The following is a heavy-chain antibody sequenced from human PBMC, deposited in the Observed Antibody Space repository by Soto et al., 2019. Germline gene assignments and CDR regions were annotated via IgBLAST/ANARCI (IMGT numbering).Heavy chain of an antibody. D-gene: IGHD1-1*01. V-gene: IGHV3-15*01. Sequence: PGGSLRLSCAASGFTFSNAWMSWVRQAPGKGLEWVGRIKSKTDGGTTDYAAPVKGRFTISRDNSKNTLYLQMNSLRAEDTAVYYCAKTRGPGAFDIWGQGTMVTVSS. CDR2: IKSKTDGGTT. CDR3: AKTRGPGAFDI. CDR1: GFTFSNAW. J-gene: IGHJ3*02.